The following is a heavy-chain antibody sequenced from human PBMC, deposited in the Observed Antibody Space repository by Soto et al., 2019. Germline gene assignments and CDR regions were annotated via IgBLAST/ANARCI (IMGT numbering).Heavy chain of an antibody. D-gene: IGHD4-4*01. CDR3: AKDRGHFVVSNSYLYGLAA. J-gene: IGHJ6*02. Sequence: SLRLSCAASGLTFTDYALHRVRPAPGKGLEWVSCISWNSGKIDYADSMKGRFTISRDNAKNTLYLQINSLSTEDTAMCYCAKDRGHFVVSNSYLYGLAAWGQGITVTLSS. CDR2: ISWNSGKI. CDR1: GLTFTDYA. V-gene: IGHV3-9*01.